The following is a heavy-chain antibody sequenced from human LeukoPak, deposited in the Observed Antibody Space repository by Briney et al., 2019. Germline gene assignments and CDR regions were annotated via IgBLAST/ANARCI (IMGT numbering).Heavy chain of an antibody. Sequence: PGGSLRLSCAASGFTFSSYAMSWVRQAPGKGLEWVSAISDSGGSTYYADSVKGRFTISRDNSKNTLYLQMNSLRAEDTAVYYCAKGLEVRGVMNYWGQGTLVTVSS. D-gene: IGHD3-10*01. CDR1: GFTFSSYA. CDR2: ISDSGGST. J-gene: IGHJ4*02. CDR3: AKGLEVRGVMNY. V-gene: IGHV3-23*01.